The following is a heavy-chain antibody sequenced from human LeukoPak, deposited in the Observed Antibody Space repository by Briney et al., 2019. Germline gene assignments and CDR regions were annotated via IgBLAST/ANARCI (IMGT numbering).Heavy chain of an antibody. D-gene: IGHD1-7*01. CDR3: VRENWHYDY. J-gene: IGHJ4*02. CDR1: GYAFNVYY. V-gene: IGHV1-2*02. Sequence: ASVKVSCKASGYAFNVYYIHWVRQAPGQGLEWMGWIHPDSGAKNYAQKFQGRVTLTRDTSITTLYMDLSSLRSDDTAIYYCVRENWHYDYWGQGTQATVSS. CDR2: IHPDSGAK.